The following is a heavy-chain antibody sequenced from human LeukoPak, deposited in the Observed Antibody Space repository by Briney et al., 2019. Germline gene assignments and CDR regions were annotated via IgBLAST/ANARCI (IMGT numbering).Heavy chain of an antibody. V-gene: IGHV3-7*01. CDR3: AREMAGTMSEHIRIDAFDI. Sequence: GGSLRLSCAASGFTFSSYWMSWVRQAPGKGLERVGNIKQDGSEKYYVDSVKGRFTISRDNAKNSLYLQMNSLRAEDTAVYYCAREMAGTMSEHIRIDAFDIWGQGTMVTVSS. CDR2: IKQDGSEK. J-gene: IGHJ3*02. D-gene: IGHD1-1*01. CDR1: GFTFSSYW.